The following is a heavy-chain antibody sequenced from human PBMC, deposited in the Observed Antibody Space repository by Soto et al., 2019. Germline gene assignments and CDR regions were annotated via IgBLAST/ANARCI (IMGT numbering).Heavy chain of an antibody. CDR2: IYYSGNT. Sequence: SETLSLTCTVSGGSVGSGSYYWSWIRQPPGKGLEWIGYIYYSGNTKYNPSLKSRVTMSVDTSKNQFSLKLISVTAADTAKYFCAREGNLGRWLQPLDFWGQGTLVTVSS. CDR1: GGSVGSGSYY. D-gene: IGHD5-12*01. V-gene: IGHV4-61*01. J-gene: IGHJ4*02. CDR3: AREGNLGRWLQPLDF.